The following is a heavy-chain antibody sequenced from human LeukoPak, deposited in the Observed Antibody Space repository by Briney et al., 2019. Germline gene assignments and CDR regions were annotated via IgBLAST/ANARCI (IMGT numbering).Heavy chain of an antibody. J-gene: IGHJ4*02. D-gene: IGHD3-22*01. CDR1: GFTFSSYA. V-gene: IGHV3-23*01. CDR2: ISGSGGTT. Sequence: PGGSLRLSCAASGFTFSSYAMSWVRQAPGKGLELVSGISGSGGTTYYADSVEGRFTTSRDNSKNTLYLQLNSLRAEDTAIYYCAKDLTYYYDSTGYYFDYWGQGTLVTVSS. CDR3: AKDLTYYYDSTGYYFDY.